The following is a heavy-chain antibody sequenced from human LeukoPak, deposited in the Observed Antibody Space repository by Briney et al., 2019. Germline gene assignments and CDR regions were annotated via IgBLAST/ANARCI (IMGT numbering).Heavy chain of an antibody. CDR1: GVSFSSSGCY. J-gene: IGHJ4*02. V-gene: IGHV4-39*01. CDR2: IFYTGNT. D-gene: IGHD3-10*01. CDR3: ARLGASVECDSGSFPDY. Sequence: SETLSLTCSVSGVSFSSSGCYWGWIRQPPGKGLEWIGSIFYTGNTYYNPSLKSRITISADTSKNQFSLELRFVTAADTAVYYCARLGASVECDSGSFPDYWGQGTLVTVSS.